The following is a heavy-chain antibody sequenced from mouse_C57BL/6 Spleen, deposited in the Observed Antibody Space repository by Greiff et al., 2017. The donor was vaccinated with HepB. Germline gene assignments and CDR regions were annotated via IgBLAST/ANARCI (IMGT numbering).Heavy chain of an antibody. V-gene: IGHV1-61*01. CDR1: GYTFTSYW. CDR2: IYPSDSET. D-gene: IGHD1-1*01. Sequence: QVQLQQPGAELVRPGSSVKLSCKASGYTFTSYWMDWVKQRPGQGLEWIGNIYPSDSETHYNQKFKDKATLTVDKSSSTAYMQLSSLTSEDSAVYYCARTLGGTTTVADYWGQGTTLTVSS. J-gene: IGHJ2*01. CDR3: ARTLGGTTTVADY.